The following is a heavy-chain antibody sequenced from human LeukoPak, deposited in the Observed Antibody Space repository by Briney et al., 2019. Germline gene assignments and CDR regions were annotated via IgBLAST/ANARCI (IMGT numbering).Heavy chain of an antibody. J-gene: IGHJ4*02. D-gene: IGHD6-13*01. Sequence: SSETLSLTCAVYGGSFSGYYWSWIRQPPGKGLEWIGEINHSGSTNYNPSLKSRVTISVDTSKNQFSLKLSSVTAADTAVYYCARGTGRSSSWWVYWGQGTLVTVSS. V-gene: IGHV4-34*01. CDR1: GGSFSGYY. CDR3: ARGTGRSSSWWVY. CDR2: INHSGST.